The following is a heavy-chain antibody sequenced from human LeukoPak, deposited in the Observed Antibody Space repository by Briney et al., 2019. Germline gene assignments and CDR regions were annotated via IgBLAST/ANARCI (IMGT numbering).Heavy chain of an antibody. V-gene: IGHV4-38-2*02. CDR3: ARNKYYYGSGNYGVPNWFDP. Sequence: PSETLSLTCTVSGYSISSGYYWGWIRQPPGKGLEWIGNIYPTGSTYYNPSLKSRVTISVDTSKNQFSLKVSSVSAADTAVYYCARNKYYYGSGNYGVPNWFDPWGQGTLVTVSS. D-gene: IGHD3-10*01. J-gene: IGHJ5*02. CDR2: IYPTGST. CDR1: GYSISSGYY.